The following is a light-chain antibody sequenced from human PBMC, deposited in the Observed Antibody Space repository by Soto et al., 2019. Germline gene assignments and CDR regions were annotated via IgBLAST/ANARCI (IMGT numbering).Light chain of an antibody. CDR2: AAS. J-gene: IGKJ3*01. CDR3: KKYSSVPF. Sequence: DIQMTQSPTSLSASVGDRVTITCRASQDIRHFVAWYQQKPGKAPKLLIYAASTLQSGVPSRFSGSGSGPDFTLTINSLQPEDVATYSCKKYSSVPFFGLGIKVDIK. CDR1: QDIRHF. V-gene: IGKV1-27*01.